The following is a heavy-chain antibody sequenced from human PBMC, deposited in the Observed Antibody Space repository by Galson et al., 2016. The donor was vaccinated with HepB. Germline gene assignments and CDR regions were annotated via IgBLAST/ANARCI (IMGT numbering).Heavy chain of an antibody. CDR1: GYTFTNNG. D-gene: IGHD2-21*02. J-gene: IGHJ4*02. CDR3: ARDRDASLDY. CDR2: ISAYSGNT. Sequence: SVKVSCKASGYTFTNNGISWVRQAPGQGLEWMAWISAYSGNTNYAQKFQGIVTLTKDTSASTVYMELRSLRSDDTAMYYCARDRDASLDYWGQGALVTVSS. V-gene: IGHV1-18*01.